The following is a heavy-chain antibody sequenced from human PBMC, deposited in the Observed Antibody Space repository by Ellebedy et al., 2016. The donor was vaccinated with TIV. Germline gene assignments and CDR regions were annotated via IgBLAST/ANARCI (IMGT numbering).Heavy chain of an antibody. Sequence: GESLKISCAASGFIFSVTGMTWIRQAPGKGLEWVATIVSSSRETYYADPLKGRFTISRDNAMNLVYLQMNSLSVEDTAVYYCTRDGSEWSRDYWGQGTLVTVSS. CDR2: IVSSSRET. CDR3: TRDGSEWSRDY. J-gene: IGHJ4*02. CDR1: GFIFSVTG. D-gene: IGHD3-3*01. V-gene: IGHV3-21*06.